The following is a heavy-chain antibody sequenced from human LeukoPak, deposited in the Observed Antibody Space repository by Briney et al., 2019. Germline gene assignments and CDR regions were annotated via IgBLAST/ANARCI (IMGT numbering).Heavy chain of an antibody. D-gene: IGHD2-21*01. CDR2: IDERGSNS. V-gene: IGHV3-74*03. Sequence: GGSLRLSCAASGFTFSDHWIRWVRQAPGKGLVWVSRIDERGSNSMYADSVKGRFSISRDNAKNTVNLQMNSLRAEDTGVYYCVRDEALWRLDYWGQGTLVTVSS. J-gene: IGHJ4*02. CDR1: GFTFSDHW. CDR3: VRDEALWRLDY.